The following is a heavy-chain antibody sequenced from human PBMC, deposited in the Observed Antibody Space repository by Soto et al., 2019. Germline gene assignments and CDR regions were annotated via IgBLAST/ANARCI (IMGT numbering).Heavy chain of an antibody. Sequence: QVQLVQSGAEVKKPGASVKVSCKASGYTFTSYYMHWVLQAPGQGLECMGIINPSGGSTSYAQKFQGRVTMTRDTSTSTVYMELSSLRSDDTAVYYCARDVGYSGYDPRGYFDYWGQGTLVTVSS. V-gene: IGHV1-46*01. CDR2: INPSGGST. CDR1: GYTFTSYY. D-gene: IGHD5-12*01. J-gene: IGHJ4*02. CDR3: ARDVGYSGYDPRGYFDY.